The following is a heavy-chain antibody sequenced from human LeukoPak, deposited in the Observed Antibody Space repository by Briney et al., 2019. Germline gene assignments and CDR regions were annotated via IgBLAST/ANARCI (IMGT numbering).Heavy chain of an antibody. CDR1: GGSISSGDYY. J-gene: IGHJ5*02. V-gene: IGHV4-30-4*01. CDR3: ARRYCSGGSCYGGWFDP. CDR2: IYYSGST. Sequence: SQILSLTCTVSGGSISSGDYYWSWIRQPPGKGLEWIGYIYYSGSTYYNPSLKSRVTISVDTSKNQFSLKLSSVTAADTAVYYCARRYCSGGSCYGGWFDPWGQGTLVTVSS. D-gene: IGHD2-15*01.